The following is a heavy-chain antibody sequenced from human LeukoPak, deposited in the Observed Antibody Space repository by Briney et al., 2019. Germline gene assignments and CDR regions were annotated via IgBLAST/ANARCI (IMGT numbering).Heavy chain of an antibody. D-gene: IGHD3-10*01. CDR1: GFNFNDSG. CDR3: ARDGYYGSGRPFDY. Sequence: GRSLRLSCAASGFNFNDSGMHGVRQAPGKGLEWVAVMWYDVSEKYYADSVKGRLTISRDNSKNTLYLQMNSLRADDTAVYYCARDGYYGSGRPFDYWGQGALVSVSS. V-gene: IGHV3-33*01. CDR2: MWYDVSEK. J-gene: IGHJ4*02.